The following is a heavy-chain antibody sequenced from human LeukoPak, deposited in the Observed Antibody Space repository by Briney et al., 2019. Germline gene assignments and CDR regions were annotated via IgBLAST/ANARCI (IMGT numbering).Heavy chain of an antibody. CDR1: GSSIGSGSY. CDR2: IYHSGTA. CDR3: ARDYADHGTSIDY. V-gene: IGHV4-38-2*02. Sequence: SETLSLTCTVSGSSIGSGSYWAWIRQLPGKRLEWIGNIYHSGTAYYNPSLKSRVTIPVDKSKNQFSLQLTSVTAADTAVYFCARDYADHGTSIDYWGQGTLVTVSS. J-gene: IGHJ4*02. D-gene: IGHD1-1*01.